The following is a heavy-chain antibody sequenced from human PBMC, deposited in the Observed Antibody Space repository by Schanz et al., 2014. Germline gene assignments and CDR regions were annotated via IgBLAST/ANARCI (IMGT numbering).Heavy chain of an antibody. CDR3: AKDQGSYGSGSYSYFDY. V-gene: IGHV3-23*01. Sequence: EVQLLESGGGFVQPGGSLRLSCVASGVTFSSYAMSRVRQASGKGLEWVSAISGSGASTYYADSVKGRFTISRDNSKNTLYLQMNSLRAEDTAVYYCAKDQGSYGSGSYSYFDYWGQGTLATVSS. J-gene: IGHJ4*02. CDR2: ISGSGAST. CDR1: GVTFSSYA. D-gene: IGHD3-10*01.